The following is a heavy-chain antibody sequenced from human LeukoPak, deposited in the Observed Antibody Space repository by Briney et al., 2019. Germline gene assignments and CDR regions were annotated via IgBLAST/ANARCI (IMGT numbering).Heavy chain of an antibody. V-gene: IGHV4-59*01. J-gene: IGHJ5*02. CDR1: GGSISNYY. CDR2: IYYSGST. Sequence: PSETLSLTCTVSGGSISNYYWSWIRQPPGKGLEWIGYIYYSGSTNYNPSLKSRVRMSVDTSKNQFSLKLRSVTAADTAVYYCARGDDWFDPWGQGTLVTVSS. CDR3: ARGDDWFDP.